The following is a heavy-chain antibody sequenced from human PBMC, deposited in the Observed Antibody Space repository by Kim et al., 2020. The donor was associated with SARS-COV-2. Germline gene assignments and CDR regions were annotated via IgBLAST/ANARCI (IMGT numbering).Heavy chain of an antibody. CDR2: IIPIFGTA. CDR1: GGTFSSYA. V-gene: IGHV1-69*13. J-gene: IGHJ4*02. D-gene: IGHD3-22*01. Sequence: SVKVSCKASGGTFSSYAISWVRQAPGQGLEWMGGIIPIFGTANYAQKFQGRVTITADESTSTAYMELSSLRSEDTAVYYCASLSYGYYYDSSGYYAPGWGQGTLVTVSS. CDR3: ASLSYGYYYDSSGYYAPG.